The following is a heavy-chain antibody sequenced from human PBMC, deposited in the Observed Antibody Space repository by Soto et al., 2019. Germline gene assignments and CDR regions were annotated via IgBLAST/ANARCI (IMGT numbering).Heavy chain of an antibody. J-gene: IGHJ4*02. V-gene: IGHV3-23*01. CDR2: ISPSGGDT. CDR3: AKRGEYSSPSAYFDH. Sequence: VGSLRLSCAASVFTFSNYAMSCVRQSPGKWLEWVSAISPSGGDTYDADSVKGRFTISRDNSKNTLSLQMNSLRVEDTAVYYCAKRGEYSSPSAYFDHWRQATLVLLSS. CDR1: VFTFSNYA. D-gene: IGHD6-6*01.